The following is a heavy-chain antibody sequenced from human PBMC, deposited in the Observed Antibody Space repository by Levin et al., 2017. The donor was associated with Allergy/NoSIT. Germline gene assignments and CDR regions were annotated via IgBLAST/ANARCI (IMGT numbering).Heavy chain of an antibody. CDR3: ARGGYGSGSYIFDY. CDR2: IGTAGDT. J-gene: IGHJ4*02. Sequence: GESLKISCAASGFTFSSYDMHWVRQATGKGLEWVSAIGTAGDTYYPGSVKGRFTISRENAKNSLYLQMNSLRAGDTAVYYCARGGYGSGSYIFDYWGQGTLVTVSS. V-gene: IGHV3-13*04. D-gene: IGHD3-10*01. CDR1: GFTFSSYD.